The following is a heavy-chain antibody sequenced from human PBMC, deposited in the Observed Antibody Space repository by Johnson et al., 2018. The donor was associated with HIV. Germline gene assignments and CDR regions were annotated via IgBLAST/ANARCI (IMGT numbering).Heavy chain of an antibody. J-gene: IGHJ3*02. CDR1: GFSFSSYA. D-gene: IGHD3-10*01. CDR3: AKVSGGGIVRWDI. Sequence: QMLLVESGGGVVQPGRSLRLSCAASGFSFSSYAMHWVRQAPGKGLEWVTVISYDGGLKYYADSVKGRFTISRDNYKNSLYLQMNSLRAEDTAVYYCAKVSGGGIVRWDIWGQGTMVTVSS. V-gene: IGHV3-30*04. CDR2: ISYDGGLK.